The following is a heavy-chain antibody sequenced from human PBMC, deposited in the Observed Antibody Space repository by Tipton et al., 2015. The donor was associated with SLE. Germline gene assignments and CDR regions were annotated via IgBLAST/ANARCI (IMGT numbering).Heavy chain of an antibody. CDR3: TRQGGYGEDY. J-gene: IGHJ4*02. Sequence: SLRLSCAASGFTFSGSAMHWVRQASGKGLEWVGRIRSKANSYATAYAASVKGRFTISRDDSKNTAYLQMNSLKTEDTAVYYCTRQGGYGEDYWGQGTLVTVSS. V-gene: IGHV3-73*01. CDR2: IRSKANSYAT. D-gene: IGHD4-17*01. CDR1: GFTFSGSA.